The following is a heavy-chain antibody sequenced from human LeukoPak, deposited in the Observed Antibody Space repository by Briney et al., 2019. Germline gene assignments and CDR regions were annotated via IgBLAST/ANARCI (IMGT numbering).Heavy chain of an antibody. D-gene: IGHD3-10*01. CDR2: INNAGSST. CDR3: AKGEYFYGSGTYDY. J-gene: IGHJ4*02. V-gene: IGHV3-74*01. Sequence: GGSLRLSCVASGFTLRSYWMHWVRQAPGKGLVWVSRINNAGSSTNYADSVKGRFTISRDNSKNTLYLQVNSLRAEDTAVYFCAKGEYFYGSGTYDYWGQGTPVTVSS. CDR1: GFTLRSYW.